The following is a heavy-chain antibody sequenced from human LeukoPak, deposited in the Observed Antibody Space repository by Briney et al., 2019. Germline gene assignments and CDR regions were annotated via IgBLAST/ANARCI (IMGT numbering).Heavy chain of an antibody. CDR2: ISSNGGST. CDR1: GFTFSSYA. Sequence: QTGGSLRLSCAASGFTFSSYAMHWVRQAPGKGLEYVSAISSNGGSTYYANSVKGRFTISRDNSKNTLYLQMGSLRAEDMAVYYCARARVAARLQVPFDPWGQGTLVTVSS. J-gene: IGHJ5*02. CDR3: ARARVAARLQVPFDP. V-gene: IGHV3-64*01. D-gene: IGHD6-6*01.